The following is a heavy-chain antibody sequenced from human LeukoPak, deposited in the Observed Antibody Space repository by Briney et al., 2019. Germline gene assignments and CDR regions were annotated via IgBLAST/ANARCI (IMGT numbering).Heavy chain of an antibody. CDR3: ARAEGPNCFDY. V-gene: IGHV3-48*02. CDR2: ISSSSSTI. Sequence: GGSLRLSCAASRFNFSIYSMNWVRQAPEKGLEWVSYISSSSSTIYYADSMKGRFTISRDNAKNSLYLQVNRLRDEDTAVYYCARAEGPNCFDYWGQGTLVTVSS. D-gene: IGHD1-14*01. CDR1: RFNFSIYS. J-gene: IGHJ4*02.